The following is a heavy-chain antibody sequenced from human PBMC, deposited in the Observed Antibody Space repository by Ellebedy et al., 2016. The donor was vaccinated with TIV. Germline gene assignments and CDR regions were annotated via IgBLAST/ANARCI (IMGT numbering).Heavy chain of an antibody. Sequence: PGGSLRLSCEASGIDFIRYAMHWVRQAPGKGLEWVAVISNDETDKYYADSVKGRFTISRDNSKNTLYLQMNSLRVEDTAVYYCARDLIGQRVVQSYWGLGTLVTVSS. CDR1: GIDFIRYA. V-gene: IGHV3-30*04. CDR3: ARDLIGQRVVQSY. J-gene: IGHJ4*02. CDR2: ISNDETDK. D-gene: IGHD2-15*01.